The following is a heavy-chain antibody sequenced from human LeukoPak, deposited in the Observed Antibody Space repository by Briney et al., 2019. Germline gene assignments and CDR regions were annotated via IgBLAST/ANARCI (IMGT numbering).Heavy chain of an antibody. Sequence: ASVKVSCKASGYTFTSYDINWVRQATGQGLEWMGWMNPNSGNTGYAQKFQGRVTMTRNTSKSTAYMELSSLRSEDTAVYYCARGLVATIVGWGPYYYGMDVWGQGTTVTVSS. D-gene: IGHD5-12*01. CDR3: ARGLVATIVGWGPYYYGMDV. CDR1: GYTFTSYD. CDR2: MNPNSGNT. J-gene: IGHJ6*02. V-gene: IGHV1-8*01.